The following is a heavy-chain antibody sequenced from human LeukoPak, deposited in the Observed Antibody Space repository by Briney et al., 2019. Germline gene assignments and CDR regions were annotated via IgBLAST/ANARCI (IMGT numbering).Heavy chain of an antibody. CDR2: IYYSGST. Sequence: SETLSLTCTVSGGSISSYYWSWIRQPPGKGLEWIGYIYYSGSTNYDPSLKSRVTISVDTSKNQFSLKLSSVTAADTAVYYCARGWSGSYYYYMDVWGKGTTVTVSS. CDR1: GGSISSYY. J-gene: IGHJ6*03. CDR3: ARGWSGSYYYYMDV. D-gene: IGHD3-3*01. V-gene: IGHV4-59*01.